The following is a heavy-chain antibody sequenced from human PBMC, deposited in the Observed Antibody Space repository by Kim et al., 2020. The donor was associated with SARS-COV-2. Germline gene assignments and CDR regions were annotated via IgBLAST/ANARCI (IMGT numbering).Heavy chain of an antibody. V-gene: IGHV4-59*01. CDR2: IYYSGNT. J-gene: IGHJ4*02. D-gene: IGHD7-27*01. CDR3: VRLVHWGSGRVLDS. Sequence: SETLSLTCTVSGASISSYYWSWIRQSPGKGLEWIGSIYYSGNTDYNPSLKSRVTVSEDTSKNQFSLILTSVTAADTAVYYCVRLVHWGSGRVLDSWGQGTLVTVSS. CDR1: GASISSYY.